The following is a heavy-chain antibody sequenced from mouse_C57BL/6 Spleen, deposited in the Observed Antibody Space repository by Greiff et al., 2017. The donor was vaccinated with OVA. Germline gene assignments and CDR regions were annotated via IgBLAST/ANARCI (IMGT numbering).Heavy chain of an antibody. CDR2: IYPGDGDT. J-gene: IGHJ2*01. CDR3: ARGDTTVVFDY. V-gene: IGHV1-80*01. Sequence: VQLQQSGAELVKPGASVKISCKASGYAFSSYWMNWVKQRPGKGLEWIGQIYPGDGDTNYNGKFKGKATLTADKSSSTAYMQLSSLTSEDSAVYFCARGDTTVVFDYWGQGTTLTVSS. D-gene: IGHD1-1*01. CDR1: GYAFSSYW.